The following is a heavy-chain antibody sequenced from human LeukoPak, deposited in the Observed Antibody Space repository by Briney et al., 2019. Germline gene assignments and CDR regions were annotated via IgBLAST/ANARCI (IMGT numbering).Heavy chain of an antibody. D-gene: IGHD3-10*01. CDR2: ISGSGAST. V-gene: IGHV3-23*01. J-gene: IGHJ5*02. CDR3: ARDGSWFGESLPNWFDP. Sequence: PGGSLRLSCAASGFFFSNYGMSWVRQAPGKGLEWVSAISGSGASTYYADSVKGRFTISRDISKNTLYLQMNSLRAEDTAVYYCARDGSWFGESLPNWFDPWGKGTLVTVSS. CDR1: GFFFSNYG.